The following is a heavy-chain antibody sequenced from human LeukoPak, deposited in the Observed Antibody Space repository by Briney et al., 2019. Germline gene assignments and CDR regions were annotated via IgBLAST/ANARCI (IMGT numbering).Heavy chain of an antibody. J-gene: IGHJ4*02. D-gene: IGHD3-3*01. Sequence: GGSLRLSCAASGFTFSSYAMSWVRQAPGKGLEWVSAISGSGGSTYYADSVKGRFTISRDNPKNTLYLQMNSLRAEDTAVYYCAKDRAYDFWSGSFGYWGQGTLVTVSS. CDR2: ISGSGGST. CDR3: AKDRAYDFWSGSFGY. CDR1: GFTFSSYA. V-gene: IGHV3-23*01.